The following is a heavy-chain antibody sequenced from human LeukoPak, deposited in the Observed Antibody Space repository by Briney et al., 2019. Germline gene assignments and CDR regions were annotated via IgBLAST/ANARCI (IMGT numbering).Heavy chain of an antibody. CDR1: GGTFSSYA. CDR3: ARGPPGYYYDSSGYLGY. D-gene: IGHD3-22*01. CDR2: IIPIFGTA. V-gene: IGHV1-69*05. J-gene: IGHJ4*02. Sequence: ASVKVSCKASGGTFSSYAISWVRQAPGQGLEWMGRIIPIFGTANYAQKFQGRVTITTDESTSTAYMELSSLRSEDTAVYYCARGPPGYYYDSSGYLGYWGQGTLVTVSS.